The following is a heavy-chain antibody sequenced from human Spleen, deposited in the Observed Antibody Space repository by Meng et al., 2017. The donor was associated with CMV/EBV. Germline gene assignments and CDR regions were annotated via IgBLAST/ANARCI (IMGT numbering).Heavy chain of an antibody. CDR1: GFSFSSYA. J-gene: IGHJ5*02. V-gene: IGHV3-30*02. CDR3: AKGFGHDILTALGP. D-gene: IGHD3-9*01. Sequence: SGFSFSSYALSWVRQAPGKGLEWVAFIRYDGSNKFYADSVKGRITISRDNSKNTLYLQMNSLRGADAAVYYCAKGFGHDILTALGPWGQGTLVTVSS. CDR2: IRYDGSNK.